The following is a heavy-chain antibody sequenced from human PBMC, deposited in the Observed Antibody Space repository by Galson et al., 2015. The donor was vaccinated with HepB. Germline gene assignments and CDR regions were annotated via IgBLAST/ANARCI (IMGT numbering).Heavy chain of an antibody. CDR2: ISSSSSYI. J-gene: IGHJ4*02. V-gene: IGHV3-21*01. CDR1: GFTFSSYS. Sequence: SLRLSCAASGFTFSSYSMNWVRQAPGKGLEWVSSISSSSSYIYYADSVKGRFTISRDNAKNSLYLQMNSLRAEDTAVYYCARDLGGYYDSSGYHDYWGQGTLVTVSS. CDR3: ARDLGGYYDSSGYHDY. D-gene: IGHD3-22*01.